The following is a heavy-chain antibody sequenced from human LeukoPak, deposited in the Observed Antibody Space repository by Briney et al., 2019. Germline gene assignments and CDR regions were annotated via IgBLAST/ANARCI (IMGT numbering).Heavy chain of an antibody. V-gene: IGHV4-4*02. D-gene: IGHD3-10*01. Sequence: SETLSLTCAVSGGSISSSNWWSWVRQPPGKGLEWIGEIYHSGSTNYNPSLKSRVTISVDTSKNQFSLKLSSVTAADTAVYYCARGPLTYYYGSGSYYDYWGQGTLVTVSS. J-gene: IGHJ4*02. CDR2: IYHSGST. CDR1: GGSISSSNW. CDR3: ARGPLTYYYGSGSYYDY.